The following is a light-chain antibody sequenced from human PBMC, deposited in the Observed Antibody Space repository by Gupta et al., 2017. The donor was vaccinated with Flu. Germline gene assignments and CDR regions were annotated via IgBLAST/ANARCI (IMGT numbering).Light chain of an antibody. J-gene: IGLJ3*02. CDR2: SNN. CDR1: SSNIGTKT. Sequence: QSVLTQPPSTSGTPGQRVTISCSGSSSNIGTKTVDWYQQLPGSAPKLLIYSNNRRPSGVPDRFSGSKSGTSASLAISGLQSEDEADYYCAAWDDSRNGPVFGGGTKLTVL. V-gene: IGLV1-44*01. CDR3: AAWDDSRNGPV.